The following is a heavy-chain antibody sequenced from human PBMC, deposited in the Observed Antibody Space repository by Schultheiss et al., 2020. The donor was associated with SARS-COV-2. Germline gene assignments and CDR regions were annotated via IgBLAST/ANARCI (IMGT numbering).Heavy chain of an antibody. J-gene: IGHJ5*02. D-gene: IGHD6-13*01. CDR1: GGSISSSSYY. CDR3: ARDRGIAAAGSEKLARNWFDP. Sequence: SETLSLTCAVSGGSISSSSYYWRWIRQPPGKGLEWIGYIYYSGSTYYNPSLKSRVTISVDTSKNQFSLKLSSVTAADTAVYYCARDRGIAAAGSEKLARNWFDPWGQGTLVTVSS. CDR2: IYYSGST. V-gene: IGHV4-30-4*01.